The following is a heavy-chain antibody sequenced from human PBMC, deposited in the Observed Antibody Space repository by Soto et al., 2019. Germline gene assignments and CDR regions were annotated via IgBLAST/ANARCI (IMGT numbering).Heavy chain of an antibody. CDR2: ISYDGSQE. V-gene: IGHV3-30*03. D-gene: IGHD6-19*01. Sequence: QVQLVESGGGVVQPGRSLILSCAASGFTLTNSGMHWVRQAPGQGLEWVAMISYDGSQEHFIDSVKGRFTISRDNSKNTLYLHRNSLRPEDTAVYYCATDLYSSGWYNYFDPCGQGTLVTVSS. J-gene: IGHJ5*02. CDR3: ATDLYSSGWYNYFDP. CDR1: GFTLTNSG.